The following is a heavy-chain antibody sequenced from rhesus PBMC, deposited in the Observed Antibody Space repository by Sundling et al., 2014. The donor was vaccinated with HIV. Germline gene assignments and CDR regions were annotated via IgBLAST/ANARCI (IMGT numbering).Heavy chain of an antibody. J-gene: IGHJ1*01. D-gene: IGHD4-23*01. CDR3: AKEGSEYSLDYLEF. Sequence: EVQLVESGGGLVQPGGSLRLSCAASGFIFSSYGMYWVRQAPGKGLEWISTISSGGGRTYYADSVKGRFTISRDNSKNTVSLQMNSLRPEDTALYYCAKEGSEYSLDYLEFWGQGALVTVSS. CDR1: GFIFSSYG. V-gene: IGHV3S42*01. CDR2: ISSGGGRT.